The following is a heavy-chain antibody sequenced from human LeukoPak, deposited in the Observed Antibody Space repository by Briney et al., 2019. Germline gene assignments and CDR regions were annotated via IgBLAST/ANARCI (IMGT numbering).Heavy chain of an antibody. D-gene: IGHD3-22*01. CDR3: ARYSSGFQQPEPAFDI. CDR2: IIPIFGTA. CDR1: GGTFSSYA. V-gene: IGHV1-69*06. J-gene: IGHJ3*02. Sequence: SVKVSCKASGGTFSSYAISWVRQAPGQGLEWMGGIIPIFGTANYAQKFQGRVTITADKSTSTAYMELSSLRSEDTAVYYCARYSSGFQQPEPAFDIWGQGTMVTVSS.